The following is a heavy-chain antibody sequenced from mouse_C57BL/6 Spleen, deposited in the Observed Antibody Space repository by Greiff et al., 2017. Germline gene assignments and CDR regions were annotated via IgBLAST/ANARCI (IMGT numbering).Heavy chain of an antibody. CDR3: ARSRYYGSSPWYFDV. D-gene: IGHD1-1*01. CDR2: INPNNGGT. V-gene: IGHV1-18*01. Sequence: VQLQQSGPELVKPGASVKIPCKASGYTFTDYNMDWVKQSHGKSLEWIGDINPNNGGTIYNQKFKGKATLTVDKSSSTAYMELRSLTSEDTAVYYCARSRYYGSSPWYFDVWGTGTTVTVSS. J-gene: IGHJ1*03. CDR1: GYTFTDYN.